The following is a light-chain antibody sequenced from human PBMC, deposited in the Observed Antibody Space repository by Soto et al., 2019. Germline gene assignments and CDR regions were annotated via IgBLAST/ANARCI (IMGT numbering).Light chain of an antibody. CDR2: RND. V-gene: IGLV1-47*01. Sequence: HSLLIHPPSSSRNPGQKSTISCSGSSSNIGSNNVYWYQQLAGTAPKLLIYRNDQRPSGVPDRFSGSKSGTSASLAISGLRSEDEADYYCVACDGSQSGLLFGGGT. CDR3: VACDGSQSGLL. CDR1: SSNIGSNN. J-gene: IGLJ2*01.